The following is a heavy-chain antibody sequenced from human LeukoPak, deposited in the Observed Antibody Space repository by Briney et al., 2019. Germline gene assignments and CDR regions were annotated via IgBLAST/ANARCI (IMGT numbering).Heavy chain of an antibody. Sequence: SETLSLTCAVYGGSFSGYYWSWIRQPPGKGLEWIGEINHSGSTNYNPSLKSRVTISVDTSKNQFSLKLSSVTAADTAVYYCARDPSSGYCSKPFDYWGQGTLVTVSS. J-gene: IGHJ4*02. CDR1: GGSFSGYY. CDR2: INHSGST. D-gene: IGHD3-22*01. V-gene: IGHV4-34*01. CDR3: ARDPSSGYCSKPFDY.